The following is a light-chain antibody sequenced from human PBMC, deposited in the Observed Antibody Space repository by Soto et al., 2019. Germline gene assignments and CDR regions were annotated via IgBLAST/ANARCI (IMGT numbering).Light chain of an antibody. J-gene: IGKJ1*01. CDR1: ASVMNNY. CDR3: QQYGISPWT. Sequence: ELGLTQSPGTLSLSPGERATLSCRASASVMNNYLAWYQHKAGQAPRLLIYGASSRATGIPDKFSGSASGTHCTLTISRLETEDVAVYYCQQYGISPWTFGQGTKVEIK. CDR2: GAS. V-gene: IGKV3-20*01.